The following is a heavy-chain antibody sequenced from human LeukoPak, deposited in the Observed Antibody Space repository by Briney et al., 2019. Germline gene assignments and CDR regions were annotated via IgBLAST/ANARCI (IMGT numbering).Heavy chain of an antibody. D-gene: IGHD1-26*01. CDR2: IYYSGST. Sequence: SETLSLTCTVSGGSISSSSYYWGWIRQPPGKGLEWIGSIYYSGSTYYNPSLKSRVTISVDTSKNQFSLKLSSVTAADTAVYYCARDRVYGSYYGGWDAFDIWGQGTMVTVSS. CDR3: ARDRVYGSYYGGWDAFDI. J-gene: IGHJ3*02. CDR1: GGSISSSSYY. V-gene: IGHV4-39*02.